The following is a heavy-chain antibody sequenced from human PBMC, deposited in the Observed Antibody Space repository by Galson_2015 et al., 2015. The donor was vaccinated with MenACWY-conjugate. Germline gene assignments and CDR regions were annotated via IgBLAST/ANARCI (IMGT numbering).Heavy chain of an antibody. V-gene: IGHV1-69*06. D-gene: IGHD3-22*01. CDR3: ARVSHYDESGHRFGTFAI. CDR2: FIPIFDTA. J-gene: IGHJ3*02. Sequence: SVKVSCKASGGTFGNYAISWVRQAPGQGLEWMGGFIPIFDTANYAQKFQDRVTFTADKSTGTAYMDLGSLKCDDTAVYYCARVSHYDESGHRFGTFAIWGQGAMVIVSS. CDR1: GGTFGNYA.